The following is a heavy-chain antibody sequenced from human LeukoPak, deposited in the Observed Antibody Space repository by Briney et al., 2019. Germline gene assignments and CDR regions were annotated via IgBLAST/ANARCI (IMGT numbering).Heavy chain of an antibody. CDR3: ARQSISGWRNFDY. V-gene: IGHV4-59*08. D-gene: IGHD6-19*01. CDR2: IYYSGST. J-gene: IGHJ4*02. CDR1: GGSISSYY. Sequence: PSQTLSLTCTVSGGSISSYYWSWIRQPPGKGLEWIGYIYYSGSTNHNPSLKSRVTISVDTSKNQFSLKLSSVTAADTAVYYCARQSISGWRNFDYWGQGSLVTVSS.